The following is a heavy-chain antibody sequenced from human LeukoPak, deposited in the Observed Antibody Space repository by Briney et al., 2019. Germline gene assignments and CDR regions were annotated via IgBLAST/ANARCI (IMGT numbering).Heavy chain of an antibody. Sequence: ASVKVSCKASGYTFTGYYMHWVRQAPRQGLEWMGWISPNSGGTNYAQKFQGRVTMTRDTSISTAYMELSRLRSDDTAVYYCARERGAERRVRYGMDVWGQGTTVTVSS. CDR2: ISPNSGGT. J-gene: IGHJ6*02. D-gene: IGHD1-1*01. V-gene: IGHV1-2*02. CDR3: ARERGAERRVRYGMDV. CDR1: GYTFTGYY.